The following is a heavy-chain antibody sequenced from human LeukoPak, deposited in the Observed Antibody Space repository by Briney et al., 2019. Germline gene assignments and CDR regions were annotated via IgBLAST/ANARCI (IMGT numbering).Heavy chain of an antibody. CDR1: GGSFSGYY. Sequence: PSETLSLTCAVYGGSFSGYYWSWIRQPPGKGLEWIGEINHSGSTNYNPSLKSRVTISVDTSKNQFSLKLSSVTAANTAVYYCARVHDYIWGNYRFDYWGQGTLVTVSS. CDR2: INHSGST. V-gene: IGHV4-34*01. D-gene: IGHD3-16*02. CDR3: ARVHDYIWGNYRFDY. J-gene: IGHJ4*02.